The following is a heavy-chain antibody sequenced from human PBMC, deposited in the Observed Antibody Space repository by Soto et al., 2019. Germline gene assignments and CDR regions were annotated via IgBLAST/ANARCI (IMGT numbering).Heavy chain of an antibody. CDR1: TNTFTAYN. J-gene: IGHJ3*02. Sequence: EVQLVQSGAEVKKPGATVKISCKVSTNTFTAYNIHWVQQAPGKGLEWMGLIDPEHGETVSAEKFQGRVTITADTSTDIAYMELSSLRSEDTAVYYCATSHGGTGRDVATEQDDALDIWGQGTMVTVSS. D-gene: IGHD2-15*01. CDR2: IDPEHGET. V-gene: IGHV1-69-2*01. CDR3: ATSHGGTGRDVATEQDDALDI.